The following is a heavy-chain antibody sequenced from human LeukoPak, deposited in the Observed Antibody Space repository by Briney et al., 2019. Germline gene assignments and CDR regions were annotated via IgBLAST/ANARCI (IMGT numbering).Heavy chain of an antibody. Sequence: GGSLRLSCAASGFPFNNYAVSWVRQAPGQGLEWVSAISGSGGTTYYTDSVKGRFTISRDNSKNTLYLQMNSLRAEDTAVYYCAKGANCGGDCYSYFHYWGQGTLVTVSS. D-gene: IGHD2-21*02. J-gene: IGHJ4*02. CDR1: GFPFNNYA. CDR3: AKGANCGGDCYSYFHY. V-gene: IGHV3-23*01. CDR2: ISGSGGTT.